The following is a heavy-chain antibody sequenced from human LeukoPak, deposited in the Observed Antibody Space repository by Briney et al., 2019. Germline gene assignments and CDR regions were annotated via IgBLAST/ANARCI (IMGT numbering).Heavy chain of an antibody. CDR1: GGSISNYY. D-gene: IGHD3-9*01. J-gene: IGHJ3*02. Sequence: PSETLSLTCTVSGGSISNYYWTWIRQSPGKTLEWIGCSHKSGSTHYNPSLRSRVTISVDTSKNQFSLKLSSVTAADTAVYYCARAEGAVLRYFDWLWEKGAFDIWGQGTMVTVSS. CDR2: SHKSGST. V-gene: IGHV4-59*12. CDR3: ARAEGAVLRYFDWLWEKGAFDI.